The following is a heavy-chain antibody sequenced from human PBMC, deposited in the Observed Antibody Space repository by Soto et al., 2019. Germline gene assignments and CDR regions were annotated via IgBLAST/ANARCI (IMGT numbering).Heavy chain of an antibody. CDR2: ISRYGDFT. CDR1: GFTFNIYA. D-gene: IGHD3-22*01. CDR3: AKDRYLDHDSRGYLFDT. Sequence: EVQLLESGGDLIQPGGSPRLSCAASGFTFNIYAMTWVRQAPGKGLEWVSAISRYGDFTYYADSVEGRFTISRDNSKNTLYLQMNSLRAEDTAVYYCAKDRYLDHDSRGYLFDTWGQGTLVTVSS. V-gene: IGHV3-23*01. J-gene: IGHJ5*02.